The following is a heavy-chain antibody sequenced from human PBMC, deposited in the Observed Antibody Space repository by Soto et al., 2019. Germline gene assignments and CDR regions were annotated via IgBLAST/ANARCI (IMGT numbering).Heavy chain of an antibody. D-gene: IGHD3-9*01. V-gene: IGHV3-33*01. CDR1: GFTFSSYG. CDR3: ARVLRYFDWDYAFDI. J-gene: IGHJ3*02. Sequence: QVQLVESGGGVVQPGRSLRLSCAASGFTFSSYGMHWVRQAPGKGLEWVAVIWNDGRNKYYADSVKGRCTISRDNSKNTLYLQMNSLRAEDTAVYYCARVLRYFDWDYAFDIWGQATMVTVSS. CDR2: IWNDGRNK.